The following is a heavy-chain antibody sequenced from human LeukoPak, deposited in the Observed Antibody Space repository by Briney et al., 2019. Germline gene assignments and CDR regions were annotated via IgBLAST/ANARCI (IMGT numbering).Heavy chain of an antibody. CDR3: ARQRDGYTVVGPFDI. CDR2: IYYSGST. J-gene: IGHJ3*02. CDR1: GGSISSYY. V-gene: IGHV4-39*01. Sequence: PSETLSLTCTVSGGSISSYYWGWIRQPPGKGLEWIGSIYYSGSTYYSPSLKSRVTISVDTSKNQFSLKLSSVTAAETAVYYCARQRDGYTVVGPFDIWGQGTMVTVSS. D-gene: IGHD5-24*01.